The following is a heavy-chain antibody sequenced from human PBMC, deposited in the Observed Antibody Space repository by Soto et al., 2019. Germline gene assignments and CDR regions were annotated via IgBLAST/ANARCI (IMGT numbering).Heavy chain of an antibody. V-gene: IGHV1-2*02. J-gene: IGHJ1*01. CDR2: IHPNSGAP. Sequence: QVQLVQSGAEVKKPGASVKISCKTSGYTFTGYYIHWVRQAPGQGLEWMGWIHPNSGAPLYARKFQGRVTVTRDTSISTAYMELSRLRSDDTAVYYCARGPFSYDSSGYYVYWGQGTLVTVSS. CDR3: ARGPFSYDSSGYYVY. D-gene: IGHD3-22*01. CDR1: GYTFTGYY.